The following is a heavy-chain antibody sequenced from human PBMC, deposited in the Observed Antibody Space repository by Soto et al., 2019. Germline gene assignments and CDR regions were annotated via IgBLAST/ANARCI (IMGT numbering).Heavy chain of an antibody. CDR3: VHRGGRPEAYTEGEYFQH. CDR2: IYWDDDK. J-gene: IGHJ1*01. CDR1: GFAVITSGEG. D-gene: IGHD3-16*01. Sequence: SGPTVVRPPQTVTLTCSCSGFAVITSGEGVGWMRQPPGKALEWLALIYWDDDKRYSPSLRSRLTITPDTSKDQVVRTMNNMDHVETATSYFVHRGGRPEAYTEGEYFQHWG. V-gene: IGHV2-5*02.